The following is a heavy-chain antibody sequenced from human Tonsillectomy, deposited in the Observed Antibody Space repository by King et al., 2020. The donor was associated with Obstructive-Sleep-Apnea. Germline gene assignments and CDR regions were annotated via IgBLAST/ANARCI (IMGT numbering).Heavy chain of an antibody. V-gene: IGHV3-30*02. CDR2: IRYDGTNR. J-gene: IGHJ4*02. D-gene: IGHD6-25*01. CDR1: GFIFSNYG. Sequence: VQLVESGGGVVQPGGSLRLSCTASGFIFSNYGMHWVRQAPGKGLVWVAFIRYDGTNRYYADSVKGRFTISRDNSKNTLYLQMSSLRAEDTAIYYCGKSVGDVYSSACPDNWGQGNLVSVSS. CDR3: GKSVGDVYSSACPDN.